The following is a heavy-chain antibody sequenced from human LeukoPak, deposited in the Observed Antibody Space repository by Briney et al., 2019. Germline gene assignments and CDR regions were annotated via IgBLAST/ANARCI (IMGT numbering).Heavy chain of an antibody. CDR3: AKSQPIQLWLLSYYGMDV. D-gene: IGHD5-18*01. CDR2: ISYDGSNK. Sequence: GGSLRLSCAASGFTFSSYAMHWVRQAPGKGLEWVAVISYDGSNKYYADSVKGRFTISRHNSKNTLYLQMNSLRAEDTAVYYCAKSQPIQLWLLSYYGMDVWGQGTTVTVSS. CDR1: GFTFSSYA. V-gene: IGHV3-30-3*02. J-gene: IGHJ6*02.